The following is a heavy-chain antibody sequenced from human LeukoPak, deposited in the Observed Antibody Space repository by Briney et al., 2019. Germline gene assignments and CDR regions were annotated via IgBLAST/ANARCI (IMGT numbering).Heavy chain of an antibody. D-gene: IGHD2-2*01. V-gene: IGHV4-31*03. CDR2: KYYSGSA. J-gene: IGHJ3*02. CDR3: ATPYCSSLSCLDVFNI. CDR1: GVSISDGRYY. Sequence: SQTLSLTCSVSGVSISDGRYYWTWIRQRPGKGPEWIGYKYYSGSAKYDPSLKSRLTISIDTPKNQFSLHLSSVTAADTAMYYCATPYCSSLSCLDVFNIWGQGTMVTVSS.